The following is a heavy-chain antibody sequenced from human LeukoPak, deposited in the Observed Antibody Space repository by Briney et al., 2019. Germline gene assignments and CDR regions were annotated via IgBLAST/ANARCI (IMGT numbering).Heavy chain of an antibody. D-gene: IGHD1-26*01. V-gene: IGHV3-23*01. Sequence: GGSLRLSCVASGVTISNYAMSWARQAPGKGLEWVSGISSSGSGGNTYYADSVKGRFTISRDSSRNTLFLHMNTLRAEDTAIYYCAKDRTVGASCWYFDLWGRGTLVTVSS. J-gene: IGHJ2*01. CDR2: ISSSGSGGNT. CDR3: AKDRTVGASCWYFDL. CDR1: GVTISNYA.